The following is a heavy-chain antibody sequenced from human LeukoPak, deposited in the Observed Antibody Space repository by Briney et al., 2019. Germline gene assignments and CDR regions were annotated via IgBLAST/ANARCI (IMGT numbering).Heavy chain of an antibody. D-gene: IGHD3-9*01. V-gene: IGHV1-18*01. CDR3: ARNLRGAAFDI. CDR1: GYTFTIYG. Sequence: GASVNVSCTASGYTFTIYGISWVRQAPGQGLEWMGWISAYNGNTNYAQKLQGRVTMTTDTSTSTAYMELRSLRSDDTAVYYCARNLRGAAFDIWGQGTMVTVSS. J-gene: IGHJ3*02. CDR2: ISAYNGNT.